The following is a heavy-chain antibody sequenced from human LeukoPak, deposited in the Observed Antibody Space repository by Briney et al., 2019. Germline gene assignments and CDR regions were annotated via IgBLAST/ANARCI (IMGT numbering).Heavy chain of an antibody. V-gene: IGHV3-30*01. Sequence: GRSLRLSCAASGFTFSGYALHWVRQAPGKGLEWVAVISNDANNKHYADSVKGRFTISRDNSKNTLFLQVNSLRPEDMALYYCARGAGASGGRDYYSDYWGQGVLVAVSS. CDR3: ARGAGASGGRDYYSDY. CDR1: GFTFSGYA. D-gene: IGHD6-13*01. J-gene: IGHJ4*02. CDR2: ISNDANNK.